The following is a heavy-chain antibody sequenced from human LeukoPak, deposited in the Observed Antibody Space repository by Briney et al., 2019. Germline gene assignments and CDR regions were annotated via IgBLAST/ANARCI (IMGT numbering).Heavy chain of an antibody. CDR1: GFTFDDYT. J-gene: IGHJ3*02. CDR2: ISWDGGST. Sequence: GGSLRLSCAASGFTFDDYTMHWVRQAPGKGLEWVSLISWDGGSTYYADSVKGRFTISRDNSKNSLYLQMNSLRTEDTALHYFAKDIEYFSRPTCYHYAFDIWGQGTMVTVSS. D-gene: IGHD2-2*01. CDR3: AKDIEYFSRPTCYHYAFDI. V-gene: IGHV3-43*01.